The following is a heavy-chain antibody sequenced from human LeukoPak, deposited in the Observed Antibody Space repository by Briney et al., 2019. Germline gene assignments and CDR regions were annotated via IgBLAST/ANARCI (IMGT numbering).Heavy chain of an antibody. V-gene: IGHV4-59*02. CDR1: GVSVSGYY. CDR3: ARSGKSAYILDY. CDR2: VYYSGST. Sequence: PSETLSLTCVVSGVSVSGYYWGWIRQPPGRGLEWIGYVYYSGSTNYNPSFKSRITISVDTSKNQFSLKLSSVTAADTAVYYCARSGKSAYILDYWGQGTLVTVSS. D-gene: IGHD3-16*01. J-gene: IGHJ4*02.